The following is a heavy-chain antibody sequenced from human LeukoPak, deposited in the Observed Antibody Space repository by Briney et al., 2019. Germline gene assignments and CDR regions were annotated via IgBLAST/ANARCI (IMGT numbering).Heavy chain of an antibody. CDR3: ARDHTLVGATPYFDY. D-gene: IGHD1-26*01. Sequence: SETLSLTCTVSGGSISSSFYYWGWIRQPPGKGLEWIGTIYYSGSTYYNPSLKSRVTMSVDTSKNQFSLKLSSVTAADTAVYYCARDHTLVGATPYFDYWGQGTLVTVSS. J-gene: IGHJ4*02. V-gene: IGHV4-39*07. CDR2: IYYSGST. CDR1: GGSISSSFYY.